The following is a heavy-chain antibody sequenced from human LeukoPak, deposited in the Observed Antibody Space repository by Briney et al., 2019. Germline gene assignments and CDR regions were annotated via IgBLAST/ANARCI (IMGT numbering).Heavy chain of an antibody. CDR1: GYTFTSYD. CDR3: ARDQGSHYYYDSSGYSNNYFQH. CDR2: MNPNSGNT. V-gene: IGHV1-8*01. D-gene: IGHD3-22*01. Sequence: ASVKVSCKASGYTFTSYDINWVRQATGQGLEWMGWMNPNSGNTGYAQKFQGRVTMTRNTSISTAYMELSSLRSEDTAVYYCARDQGSHYYYDSSGYSNNYFQHWGQGTLVTVSS. J-gene: IGHJ1*01.